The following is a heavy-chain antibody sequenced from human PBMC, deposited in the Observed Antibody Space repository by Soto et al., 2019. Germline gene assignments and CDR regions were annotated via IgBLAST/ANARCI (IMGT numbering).Heavy chain of an antibody. CDR3: ARELSALRYFDWPPMDV. CDR2: INPNSGGT. CDR1: GYTFTGYY. V-gene: IGHV1-2*04. D-gene: IGHD3-9*01. Sequence: ASVKVSCKASGYTFTGYYMHWVRQAPGQGLEWMGWINPNSGGTNYAQKFQGWVTMTRDTSISTAYMELSRLRSDDTAVYYCARELSALRYFDWPPMDVWGQGTTVTVSS. J-gene: IGHJ6*02.